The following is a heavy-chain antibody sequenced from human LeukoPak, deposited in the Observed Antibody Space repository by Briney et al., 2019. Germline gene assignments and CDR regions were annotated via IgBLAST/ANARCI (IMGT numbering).Heavy chain of an antibody. CDR3: AKDTAYSSSGGFDP. D-gene: IGHD6-6*01. Sequence: SGGSLRLSCAASGFTFSSYSMNWARQAPGKGLEWVSSISSSSSYIYYADSVKGRFTISRDNAKNSLYLQMNSLRAEDTALYYCAKDTAYSSSGGFDPWGQGTLVTVSS. V-gene: IGHV3-21*04. CDR2: ISSSSSYI. J-gene: IGHJ5*02. CDR1: GFTFSSYS.